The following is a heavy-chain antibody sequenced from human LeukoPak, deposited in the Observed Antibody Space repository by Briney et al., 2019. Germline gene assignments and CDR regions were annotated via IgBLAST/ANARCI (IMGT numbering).Heavy chain of an antibody. CDR3: AKHGDYGTYYYFDY. V-gene: IGHV3-23*01. D-gene: IGHD4-17*01. CDR1: GFTFSGCA. Sequence: GGSLRLSCAASGFTFSGCAMSWVRQAPGKGLEWVSAISGSGGSTYYTDSVKGRFTISRDNSKNTLYLQMNSLRAEDTAVYYCAKHGDYGTYYYFDYWGQGTLVTVSS. CDR2: ISGSGGST. J-gene: IGHJ4*02.